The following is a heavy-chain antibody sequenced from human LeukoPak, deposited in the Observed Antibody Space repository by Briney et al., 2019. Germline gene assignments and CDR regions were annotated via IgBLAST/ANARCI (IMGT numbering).Heavy chain of an antibody. CDR2: FVPEEGKT. CDR3: ARLPPDCSSTSCRDY. CDR1: GYTLRDLS. D-gene: IGHD2-2*01. V-gene: IGHV1-24*01. Sequence: ASVKVSCKVSGYTLRDLSMHWVRQAPGKGLEWMGGFVPEEGKTIYAQKFQGRVTMTEDTSSDTAYMELSSLRSEDTAVYYCARLPPDCSSTSCRDYWGQGTLVTVSS. J-gene: IGHJ4*02.